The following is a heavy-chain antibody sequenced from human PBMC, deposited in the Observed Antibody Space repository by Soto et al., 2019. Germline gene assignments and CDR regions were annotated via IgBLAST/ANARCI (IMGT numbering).Heavy chain of an antibody. CDR1: GYMFTGYY. V-gene: IGHV1-2*02. J-gene: IGHJ4*02. D-gene: IGHD2-2*01. CDR2: INPNSGAT. CDR3: ARVRNCTSTSCYFGVDY. Sequence: ASVKVSCKASGYMFTGYYMHWVRQAPGQGLEWMAWINPNSGATKYAQKFQGRVTMTRDTSISTAYMELSRLTSGDTAVYSCARVRNCTSTSCYFGVDYWGQGTLVTVSS.